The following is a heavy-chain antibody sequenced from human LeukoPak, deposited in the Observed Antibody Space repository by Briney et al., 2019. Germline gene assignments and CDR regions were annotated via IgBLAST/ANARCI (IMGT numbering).Heavy chain of an antibody. CDR1: GFTFSGSA. V-gene: IGHV3-73*01. CDR2: IRSKANSYAT. D-gene: IGHD1-26*01. CDR3: TRPGLGSYAFDI. Sequence: GGSLRLSCAASGFTFSGSAMHWVRQASGKGLEWVGRIRSKANSYATAYAASVKGRFTISRDDSKNTAYLQMNSLKTEDTAVYYCTRPGLGSYAFDIWGQGTMVTVSS. J-gene: IGHJ3*02.